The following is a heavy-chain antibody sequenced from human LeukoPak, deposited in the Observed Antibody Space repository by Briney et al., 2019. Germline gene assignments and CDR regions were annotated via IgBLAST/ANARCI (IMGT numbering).Heavy chain of an antibody. D-gene: IGHD1-26*01. V-gene: IGHV3-7*03. J-gene: IGHJ4*02. Sequence: GGSLRLSCAASGFTFSSYAMHWVRQAPGKGLEWVANIKQDGSEKYYVDSVKGRFTISRHNAKNSLYLQMNSLRAEDTAVYYCARGLGAPDYWGQGTLVTVSS. CDR3: ARGLGAPDY. CDR2: IKQDGSEK. CDR1: GFTFSSYA.